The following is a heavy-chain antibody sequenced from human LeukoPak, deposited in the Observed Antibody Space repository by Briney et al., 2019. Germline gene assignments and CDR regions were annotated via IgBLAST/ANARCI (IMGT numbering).Heavy chain of an antibody. CDR2: INSDVSIT. CDR1: GFTLSSHL. CDR3: ARVASDSSWFVDY. D-gene: IGHD6-13*01. J-gene: IGHJ4*02. Sequence: GGSLRLPCAASGFTLSSHLLHWVRQAPGKGLVWVSRINSDVSITSYADSVKSRFTISRDNAENTLYLQINSLRAEDTAVYYCARVASDSSWFVDYWGQGPLVTVSS. V-gene: IGHV3-74*01.